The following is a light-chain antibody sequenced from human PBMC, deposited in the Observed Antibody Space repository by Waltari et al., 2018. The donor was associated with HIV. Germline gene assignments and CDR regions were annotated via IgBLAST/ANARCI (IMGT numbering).Light chain of an antibody. CDR3: SSYTSTSTVYV. CDR1: SSNVGAFNS. J-gene: IGLJ1*01. Sequence: QSALTQHASVSGSHGQCITLPSTGTSSNVGAFNSVSLYQLHPGKAPKLMIYAVSNRPSGVSNRFSGSKSDNTASLTISGLQAEDEADYYCSSYTSTSTVYVFGTGTEVTVL. V-gene: IGLV2-14*03. CDR2: AVS.